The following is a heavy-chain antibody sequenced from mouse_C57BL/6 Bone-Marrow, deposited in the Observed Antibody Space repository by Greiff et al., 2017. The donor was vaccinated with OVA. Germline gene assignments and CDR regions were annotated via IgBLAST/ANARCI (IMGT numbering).Heavy chain of an antibody. Sequence: QVQLQQSGAELARPGASVKLSCKASGYTFTSYGISWVKQSTGQGLEWIGEIYPRSGNTYYNEKFKGKATLTADKSSSTSYMELRSLTSEDAAVYFCARRLITTGVGGRWYFDVWGTGTTVTVSS. CDR3: ARRLITTGVGGRWYFDV. CDR2: IYPRSGNT. V-gene: IGHV1-81*01. CDR1: GYTFTSYG. J-gene: IGHJ1*03. D-gene: IGHD1-1*01.